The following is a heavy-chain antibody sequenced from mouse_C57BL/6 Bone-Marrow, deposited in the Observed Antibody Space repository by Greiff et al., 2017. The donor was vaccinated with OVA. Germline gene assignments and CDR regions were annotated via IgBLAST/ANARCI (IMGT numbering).Heavy chain of an antibody. CDR3: AREDMATDPRITTVVATGWYFDV. D-gene: IGHD1-1*01. Sequence: QVQLQQSGAELMKPGASVKLSCKATGYTFTGYWIEWVKQRPGHGLEWIGEILPGSGSTNYNEKFKGKATFTADTSSNTAYMQLSSLTTEDSAIYYCAREDMATDPRITTVVATGWYFDVWGTGTTVTVSS. CDR2: ILPGSGST. J-gene: IGHJ1*03. CDR1: GYTFTGYW. V-gene: IGHV1-9*01.